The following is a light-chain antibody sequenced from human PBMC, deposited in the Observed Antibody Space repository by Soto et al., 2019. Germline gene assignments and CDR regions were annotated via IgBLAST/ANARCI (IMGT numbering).Light chain of an antibody. CDR3: MQVLQTPLT. J-gene: IGKJ4*01. V-gene: IGKV2-28*01. Sequence: DIVMTQSPLSLPVTPGEPASISCRSSQSLLHSNGYNYLGWFLQKPGQSPQLLIYLGSGRASGVPDRFSGSGSGRDFTLKISRVEAEDVGVYYCMQVLQTPLTFGGGTKVEIK. CDR2: LGS. CDR1: QSLLHSNGYNY.